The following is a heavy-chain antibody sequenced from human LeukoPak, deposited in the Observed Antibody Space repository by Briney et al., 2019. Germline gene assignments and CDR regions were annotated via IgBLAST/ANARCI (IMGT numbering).Heavy chain of an antibody. CDR2: TYYRSKWYN. Sequence: SQTLSLTCAISGDSVSSNSAAWNWIRQSPSRGLEWLGRTYYRSKWYNDYAVSVKSRITINPDTSKNQFSLQLNSVTPEDTAVYYCARSRTVVGTTGGWLDPWGQGTLVTVSS. CDR3: ARSRTVVGTTGGWLDP. CDR1: GDSVSSNSAA. J-gene: IGHJ5*02. V-gene: IGHV6-1*01. D-gene: IGHD6-19*01.